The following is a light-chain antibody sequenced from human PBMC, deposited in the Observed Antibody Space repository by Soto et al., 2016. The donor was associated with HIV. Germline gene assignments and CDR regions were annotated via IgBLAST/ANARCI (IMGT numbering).Light chain of an antibody. J-gene: IGKJ1*01. CDR2: DAS. Sequence: DIQMTQSPSSLSLSIGDRVSITCRASQSISTYVSWYQQKPGRAPKLLIYDASSLHSGVPSRFSGRRSGTDFTLTISSLQHEDLGTYYCQQSSRTPRTFGQGTKVEVK. CDR1: QSISTY. V-gene: IGKV1-39*01. CDR3: QQSSRTPRT.